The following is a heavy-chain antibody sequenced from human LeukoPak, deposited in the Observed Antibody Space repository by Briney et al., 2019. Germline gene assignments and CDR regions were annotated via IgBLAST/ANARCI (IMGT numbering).Heavy chain of an antibody. J-gene: IGHJ4*02. Sequence: PGGSLRLSCVASGFTFSSFAMTWFRQAPGKGLEWVSGINGGGGNTYYADSVRGRFTISRDNSKNTLYLQMNSLRAEDTAVYYCARDGLRSSGDYWGQGTLVTVSS. D-gene: IGHD6-6*01. V-gene: IGHV3-23*01. CDR3: ARDGLRSSGDY. CDR2: INGGGGNT. CDR1: GFTFSSFA.